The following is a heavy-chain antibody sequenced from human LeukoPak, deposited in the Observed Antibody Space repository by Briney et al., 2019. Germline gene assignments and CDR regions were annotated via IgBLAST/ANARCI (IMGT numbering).Heavy chain of an antibody. V-gene: IGHV4-59*08. D-gene: IGHD3-3*01. CDR2: IYYSGST. CDR1: GGSISSYY. Sequence: SETLSLTCTVSGGSISSYYWSWIRQPPGKGLEWIGYIYYSGSTNHNPSLKSRVTISVDTSKNQFSLKLSSVTAADTAVYYCASLLPNYYDFWSGSFDYWGQGTLVTVSS. CDR3: ASLLPNYYDFWSGSFDY. J-gene: IGHJ4*02.